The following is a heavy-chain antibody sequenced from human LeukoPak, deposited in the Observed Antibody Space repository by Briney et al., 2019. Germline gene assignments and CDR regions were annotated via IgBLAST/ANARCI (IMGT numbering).Heavy chain of an antibody. CDR3: VVAANPDYYYYYYMDV. J-gene: IGHJ6*03. CDR2: ISGSGGST. Sequence: GGSLRRSCAASGFTFSSYAMSWVRQAPGKGLEWVSAISGSGGSTYYADSVKGRFTISRDNSKNTLYLQMNSLRAEDTAVYYCVVAANPDYYYYYYMDVWGKGTTVAVSS. V-gene: IGHV3-23*01. CDR1: GFTFSSYA. D-gene: IGHD2-15*01.